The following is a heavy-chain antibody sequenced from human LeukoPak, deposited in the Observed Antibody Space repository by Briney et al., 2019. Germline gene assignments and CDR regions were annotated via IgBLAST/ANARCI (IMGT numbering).Heavy chain of an antibody. CDR2: IYYSGST. J-gene: IGHJ4*02. CDR3: AGPLSSTSCLGR. V-gene: IGHV4-39*07. Sequence: SETLSLTCTVSGGSISSSSYYWGWIRQPPGKGLEWIGSIYYSGSTYYNPSLKSRVTISVDTSKNQFSLKLSSVTAADTAVYYCAGPLSSTSCLGRWGQGTLVTVSS. D-gene: IGHD2-2*01. CDR1: GGSISSSSYY.